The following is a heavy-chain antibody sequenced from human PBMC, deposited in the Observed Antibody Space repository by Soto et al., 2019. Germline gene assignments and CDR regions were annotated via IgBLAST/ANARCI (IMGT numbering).Heavy chain of an antibody. Sequence: SETLSLTCIVSGGSVSNSIYDWSWLRQPPGKGLEWIGYIYYTGSTIYNPSLESRVVMSMDTSKNQVSLTLRSVTTAATTTYYRVRTAVHSGTYQYYWGQGIPVTVSS. D-gene: IGHD2-2*01. CDR3: VRTAVHSGTYQYY. CDR2: IYYTGST. CDR1: GGSVSNSIYD. J-gene: IGHJ4*02. V-gene: IGHV4-61*01.